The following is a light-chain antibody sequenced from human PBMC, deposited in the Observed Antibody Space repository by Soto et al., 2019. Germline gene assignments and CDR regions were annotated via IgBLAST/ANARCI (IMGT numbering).Light chain of an antibody. CDR2: EVS. CDR3: SSYAGNNVV. J-gene: IGLJ2*01. V-gene: IGLV2-8*01. Sequence: QSALTQPPSASGSPGQSVTISCTGTSSDVGGYNYVSWYQQHPGKAPKLMIYEVSKRPSGVPDRFSGSKSGNTASLTGSGLQAEDEADYYCSSYAGNNVVFGGGTKLTVL. CDR1: SSDVGGYNY.